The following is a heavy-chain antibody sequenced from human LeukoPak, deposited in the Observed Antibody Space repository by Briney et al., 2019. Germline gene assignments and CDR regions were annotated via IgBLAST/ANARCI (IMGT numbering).Heavy chain of an antibody. CDR3: AKHHQYYDFWSGYYSYYYYGMDV. D-gene: IGHD3-3*01. Sequence: ASVKVSCKASGGSFSSYAFNWVRQATGQGLEWMGWMNPNSGNTGYAQKFQGRVTMTRNTSISTAYMELSSLRSEDTAVYYCAKHHQYYDFWSGYYSYYYYGMDVWGQGTTVTVSS. V-gene: IGHV1-8*02. J-gene: IGHJ6*02. CDR2: MNPNSGNT. CDR1: GGSFSSYA.